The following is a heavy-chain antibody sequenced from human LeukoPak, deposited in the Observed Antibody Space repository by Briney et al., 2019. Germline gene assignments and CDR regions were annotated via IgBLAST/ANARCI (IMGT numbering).Heavy chain of an antibody. CDR1: GYTFTGYY. Sequence: ASVKVSCKASGYTFTGYYMHWVRQAAGQGLEWMGWINPNSGGTNYAQKFQGWVTMTRDPSISTAYMELSRLRSDDTAVYYCARGTRASSGYYYVDPWGQGTLVTVSS. CDR2: INPNSGGT. CDR3: ARGTRASSGYYYVDP. D-gene: IGHD3-22*01. V-gene: IGHV1-2*04. J-gene: IGHJ5*02.